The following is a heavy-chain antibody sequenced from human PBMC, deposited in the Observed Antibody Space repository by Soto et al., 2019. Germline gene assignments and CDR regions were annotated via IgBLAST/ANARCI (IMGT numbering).Heavy chain of an antibody. CDR1: GFTVSSNY. Sequence: EVQLVESGGGLIQPGGSLRLSCAASGFTVSSNYMSWVRQAPGKGLEWVSVIYSGGSTYYADSVKGRFTISRDNSKNTLYLQKNSLRAEDTAVYYCARDKYYYGSGSYYNGLYYYGMDVWGQGTTVTVSS. J-gene: IGHJ6*02. CDR2: IYSGGST. V-gene: IGHV3-53*01. CDR3: ARDKYYYGSGSYYNGLYYYGMDV. D-gene: IGHD3-10*01.